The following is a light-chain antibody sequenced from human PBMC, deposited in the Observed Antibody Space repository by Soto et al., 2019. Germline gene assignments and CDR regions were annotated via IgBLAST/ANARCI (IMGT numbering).Light chain of an antibody. J-gene: IGKJ1*01. CDR3: HQYDDWPPA. CDR1: QSVSSN. V-gene: IGKV3-15*01. Sequence: EIVVTQSPATLSVSPVERATLSCRASQSVSSNLAWYQQKPGQAPRLLIYGPSTRAIGIPARFSGSGSYREFTLTINSLQAEDSAIYYCHQYDDWPPAFGQGTKVEIK. CDR2: GPS.